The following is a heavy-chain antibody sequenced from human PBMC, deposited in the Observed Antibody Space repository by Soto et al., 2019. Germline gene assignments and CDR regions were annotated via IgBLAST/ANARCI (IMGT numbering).Heavy chain of an antibody. V-gene: IGHV3-23*01. CDR2: IRSNTAIT. CDR3: AKTASMTIRDGFDH. Sequence: PGGSLRLSCVASGFSFNPYVMAWVRQAPGKGLEWVSAIRSNTAITHYPDSMRGRFTISRDNSKNTIYLQMHSLRAEDTAVYFCAKTASMTIRDGFDHWGQGTLVTVSS. CDR1: GFSFNPYV. D-gene: IGHD4-17*01. J-gene: IGHJ4*02.